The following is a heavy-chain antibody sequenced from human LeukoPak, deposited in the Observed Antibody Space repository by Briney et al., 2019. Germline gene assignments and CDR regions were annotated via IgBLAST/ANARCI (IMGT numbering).Heavy chain of an antibody. CDR3: AKRPCWDYYYYYYMDV. Sequence: PGGSLRLSCAASGFTFSSYGMHWVRQAPGKGLEWVAFIRYDGSNKYYADSVKGRFTISRDNSKNTLYLQMNSLRAEDTAVYYCAKRPCWDYYYYYYMDVWGKGTTVTVSS. D-gene: IGHD4/OR15-4a*01. J-gene: IGHJ6*03. CDR1: GFTFSSYG. V-gene: IGHV3-30*02. CDR2: IRYDGSNK.